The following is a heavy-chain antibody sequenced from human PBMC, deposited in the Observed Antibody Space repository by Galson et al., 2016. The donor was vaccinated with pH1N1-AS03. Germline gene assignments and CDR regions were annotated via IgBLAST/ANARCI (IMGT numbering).Heavy chain of an antibody. V-gene: IGHV3-74*01. D-gene: IGHD6-13*01. CDR1: GFTFSTYW. Sequence: SLRLSCAASGFTFSTYWMHWVRQAPGKGLVWVSHINRDGSSTTYADSVKGRFTISGDNAKNTLYLKMSSLRADDTAVYYWGRGGRRQHLVPASWGQGTLVTVSS. CDR3: GRGGRRQHLVPAS. J-gene: IGHJ5*02. CDR2: INRDGSST.